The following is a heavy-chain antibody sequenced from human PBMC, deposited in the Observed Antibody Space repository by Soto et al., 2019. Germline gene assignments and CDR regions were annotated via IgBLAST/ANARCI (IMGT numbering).Heavy chain of an antibody. CDR2: INHSGST. J-gene: IGHJ3*02. CDR1: GGSFSGYY. Sequence: QVQLQQWGAGLLKPSETLSLTCAVYGGSFSGYYWSWIRQPPGKGLEWIGEINHSGSTNYNPSLKSRVTISVDTSKTQFSRKLSSVPAADTAVYYCAISFWEDAFDIWGQGTMVTVSS. V-gene: IGHV4-34*01. CDR3: AISFWEDAFDI. D-gene: IGHD3-3*01.